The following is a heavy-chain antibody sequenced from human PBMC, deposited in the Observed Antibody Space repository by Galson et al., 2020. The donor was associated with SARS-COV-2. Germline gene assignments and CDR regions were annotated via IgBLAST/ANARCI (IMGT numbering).Heavy chain of an antibody. V-gene: IGHV3-23*01. CDR2: ISGSGDNT. D-gene: IGHD5-18*01. J-gene: IGHJ4*02. Sequence: SLRLSCAASGFTFSSYAMTWVRQAPGKGLEWVSSISGSGDNTCYTDSVKGRFTISRDISKTTLYLQMNSLRAEDTAVYYCAKAGRGTMVTSHFDYWGQGTLVTVSS. CDR1: GFTFSSYA. CDR3: AKAGRGTMVTSHFDY.